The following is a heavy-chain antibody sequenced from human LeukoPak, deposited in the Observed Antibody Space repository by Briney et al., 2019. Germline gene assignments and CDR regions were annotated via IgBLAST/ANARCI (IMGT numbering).Heavy chain of an antibody. CDR1: GDSITSSSYF. J-gene: IGHJ5*02. V-gene: IGHV4-39*01. CDR3: ARTKFYYEFWSGYSSWFDP. Sequence: PSETLSLTCPVSGDSITSSSYFWGWLRQPPGQGLEWIGSIYYSGSTYYNPSLKSRLTISIDTSKNQFSLKLSSVTAADTAVYYCARTKFYYEFWSGYSSWFDPWGQGTLVTVSS. CDR2: IYYSGST. D-gene: IGHD3-3*01.